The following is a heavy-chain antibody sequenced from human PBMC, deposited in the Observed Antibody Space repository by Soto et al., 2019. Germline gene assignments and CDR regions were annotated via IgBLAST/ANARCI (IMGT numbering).Heavy chain of an antibody. V-gene: IGHV4-59*01. Sequence: QVQLQELGPGLVKPSETLSLTCTVSGGSISSYYWSWIRQPPGKGLEWIGYIYYNGSTNYHPSPKSRVTISVDTSKNQFFLKLSSVTAADTAVYYCARDIMGTNYYYYGMDVWGQGTTVTVSS. CDR3: ARDIMGTNYYYYGMDV. CDR1: GGSISSYY. D-gene: IGHD2-8*01. CDR2: IYYNGST. J-gene: IGHJ6*02.